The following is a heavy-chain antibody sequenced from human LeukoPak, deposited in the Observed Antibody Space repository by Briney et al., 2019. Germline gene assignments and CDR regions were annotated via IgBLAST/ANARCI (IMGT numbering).Heavy chain of an antibody. V-gene: IGHV3-21*01. CDR2: ISISRSYI. CDR3: ARDVYSGYNSIYAFHI. CDR1: GFTFSTYS. D-gene: IGHD5-12*01. Sequence: GGSLRLSCAASGFTFSTYSMNWVRQAPGKGLEWVSSISISRSYIYYADSVKGRFTISRDNAKNSLYLQMNSLRAEDTAVYYCARDVYSGYNSIYAFHIWGQGTMVTVSS. J-gene: IGHJ3*02.